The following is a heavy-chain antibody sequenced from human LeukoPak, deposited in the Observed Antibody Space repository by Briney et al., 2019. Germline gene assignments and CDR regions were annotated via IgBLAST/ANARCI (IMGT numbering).Heavy chain of an antibody. CDR1: GFTFSSYA. J-gene: IGHJ4*02. Sequence: GGTLRLSCAASGFTFSSYAMHWVREAPGKGLEWVAGISYDGSNKYYADPVKGRFTISRDNSKNTLYLQMNSLRAEDTAVYYCARDAPSIAAAGTEEGFDYWGQGTLVTVSS. D-gene: IGHD6-13*01. CDR2: ISYDGSNK. V-gene: IGHV3-30-3*01. CDR3: ARDAPSIAAAGTEEGFDY.